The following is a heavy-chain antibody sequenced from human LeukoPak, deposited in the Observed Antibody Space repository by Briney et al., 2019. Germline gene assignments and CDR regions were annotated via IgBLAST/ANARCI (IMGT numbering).Heavy chain of an antibody. J-gene: IGHJ4*02. V-gene: IGHV4-38-2*01. CDR2: IYYRGNT. CDR1: GYSISSGYY. D-gene: IGHD6-13*01. Sequence: SETLSLTCAVSGYSISSGYYWGWIRQPPGKGLEWIGSIYYRGNTYYSPSLKSRVTLFVDTSKNHFSLKLSSVTAADTAIYYCARRKVAAEIDYWGQGTLVTVSS. CDR3: ARRKVAAEIDY.